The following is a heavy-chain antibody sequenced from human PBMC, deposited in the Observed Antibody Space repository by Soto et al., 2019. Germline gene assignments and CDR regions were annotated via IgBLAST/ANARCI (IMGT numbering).Heavy chain of an antibody. V-gene: IGHV1-46*01. J-gene: IGHJ6*02. CDR3: ARDIAAAANYYYYGMDV. CDR1: GYTFTSYY. D-gene: IGHD6-13*01. Sequence: RASVKVSCKASGYTFTSYYMHWVRQAPGQGLEWMGIINPSGGSTSYAQKFQGRVTMTRDTSTSTVYMELSSLRSEDTAVYYCARDIAAAANYYYYGMDVWGQGTTVTVSS. CDR2: INPSGGST.